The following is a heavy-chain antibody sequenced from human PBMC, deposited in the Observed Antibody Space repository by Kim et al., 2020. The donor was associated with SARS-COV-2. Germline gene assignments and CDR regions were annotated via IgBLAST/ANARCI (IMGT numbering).Heavy chain of an antibody. D-gene: IGHD3-3*01. J-gene: IGHJ3*02. CDR2: INHSGST. V-gene: IGHV4-34*01. Sequence: SETLSLTCAVYGGSFSGFYWSWIRQPPGKGLEWIGEINHSGSTNYNPSLKSRVTISVGTSKNQFSLKLSSVTAADTAVYYCARDRGTIFGVVIINDAFDIWGQGTIVTVSS. CDR3: ARDRGTIFGVVIINDAFDI. CDR1: GGSFSGFY.